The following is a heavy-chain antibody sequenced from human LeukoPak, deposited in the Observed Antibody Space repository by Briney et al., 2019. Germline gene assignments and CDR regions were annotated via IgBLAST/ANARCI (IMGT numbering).Heavy chain of an antibody. J-gene: IGHJ4*02. Sequence: SGTLSLTCAVSGGSISSSNWWSWVRQPPGKGLEWIGEIYHSGSTNYNPSLKCRVTISVDKSKNQFSLKLSSVTAADTAVYYCASISSSWYSDYWGQGTLVTVSS. CDR1: GGSISSSNW. CDR3: ASISSSWYSDY. CDR2: IYHSGST. V-gene: IGHV4-4*02. D-gene: IGHD6-13*01.